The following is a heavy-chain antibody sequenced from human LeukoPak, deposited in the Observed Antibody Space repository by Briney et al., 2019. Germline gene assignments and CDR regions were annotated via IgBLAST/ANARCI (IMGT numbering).Heavy chain of an antibody. V-gene: IGHV3-48*04. Sequence: GGSLRLSCAASGFTFSSYSMNWVRQAPGKGLEWVSYISSSSSTIYYADSVKGRFTISRDNAKNSLYLQTNSLRAEDTAVYYCARGATVLRFLEWLHKYYFDYWGQGTLVTVSS. D-gene: IGHD3-3*01. J-gene: IGHJ4*02. CDR2: ISSSSSTI. CDR3: ARGATVLRFLEWLHKYYFDY. CDR1: GFTFSSYS.